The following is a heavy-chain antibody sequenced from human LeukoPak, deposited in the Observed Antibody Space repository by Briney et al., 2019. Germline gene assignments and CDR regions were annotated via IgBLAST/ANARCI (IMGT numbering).Heavy chain of an antibody. J-gene: IGHJ4*02. CDR1: GYTFTSYY. CDR3: ARAILWFGELLY. CDR2: INPSGGST. D-gene: IGHD3-10*01. V-gene: IGHV1-46*01. Sequence: ASVKVSCKASGYTFTSYYMHWVRQAPGQGLEWMGIINPSGGSTSYAQKFQGRVTMTRDTSTSTVYMELSSLRSGDTAVYYCARAILWFGELLYWGQGTLVTVSS.